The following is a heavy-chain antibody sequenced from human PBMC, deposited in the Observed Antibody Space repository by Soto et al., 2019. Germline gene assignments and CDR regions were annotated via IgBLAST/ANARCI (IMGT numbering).Heavy chain of an antibody. J-gene: IGHJ6*02. CDR1: GGSISSSSYY. D-gene: IGHD3-3*01. V-gene: IGHV4-39*01. CDR3: ARLWTYDFWSGSPYYYYYGMDV. CDR2: IYYSGST. Sequence: PSETLSLTCTVSGGSISSSSYYWGWIRQPPGKGLEWIGSIYYSGSTYYNPSLKSRVTISVDTSKNQFSLKLSSVTAADTAVYYCARLWTYDFWSGSPYYYYYGMDVWGQGTTVTVSS.